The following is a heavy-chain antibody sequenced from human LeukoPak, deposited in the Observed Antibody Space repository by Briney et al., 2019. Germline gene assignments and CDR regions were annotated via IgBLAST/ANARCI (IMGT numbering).Heavy chain of an antibody. CDR1: GFSLSTSGVG. CDR3: AHRKDSSDYDFWSAAGAFDI. V-gene: IGHV2-5*01. CDR2: IYWNDDK. Sequence: SGPTLVNPTQTLTLTCTFSGFSLSTSGVGVGWIRQPPGKALEWLALIYWNDDKRYSPSLKSRLTITKDTSKNQVVLTMTNMDPVDTATYYCAHRKDSSDYDFWSAAGAFDIWGQGTMVTVSS. D-gene: IGHD3-3*01. J-gene: IGHJ3*02.